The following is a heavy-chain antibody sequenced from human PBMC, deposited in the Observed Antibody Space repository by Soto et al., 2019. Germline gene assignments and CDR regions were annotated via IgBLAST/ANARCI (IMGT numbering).Heavy chain of an antibody. CDR2: INHSGST. CDR1: GGSFSGYY. CDR3: ARFTMIVVVITTWAFDI. V-gene: IGHV4-34*01. D-gene: IGHD3-22*01. J-gene: IGHJ3*02. Sequence: PSETLSLTCAVYGGSFSGYYWSWIRQPPGKGLEWIGEINHSGSTNYNPSLKSRVTISVDTSKNQFSLKLSSVTAADTAVYYCARFTMIVVVITTWAFDIWGQGTMVTVSS.